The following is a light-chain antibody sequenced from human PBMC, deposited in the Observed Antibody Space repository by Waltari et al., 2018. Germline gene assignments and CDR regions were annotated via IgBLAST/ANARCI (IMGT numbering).Light chain of an antibody. Sequence: QSVLTQPPSASGTPGQTVSISCSGSTSNIGQNYVYWSQQFPGTAPRPLIYRNDRRPSGVPDRFPGSKSGTSASLAISGLRSEDEADYYCATWDDSLSGRVFGGGTELTVL. J-gene: IGLJ3*02. CDR3: ATWDDSLSGRV. CDR2: RND. CDR1: TSNIGQNY. V-gene: IGLV1-47*01.